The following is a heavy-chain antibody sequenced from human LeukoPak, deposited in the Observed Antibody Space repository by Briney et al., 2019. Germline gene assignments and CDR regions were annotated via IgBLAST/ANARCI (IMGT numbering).Heavy chain of an antibody. Sequence: PSETLSLTCTVSGGSFSIYSWTWIRQPAGKGLEWIGRFYTSGTTNYNPSLESRVILSVDTSENQFSLKLSSVTAADTAVYYCARGIDYSNTSFDHWGQGTLVTVSS. J-gene: IGHJ4*02. CDR2: FYTSGTT. CDR3: ARGIDYSNTSFDH. D-gene: IGHD6-13*01. CDR1: GGSFSIYS. V-gene: IGHV4-4*07.